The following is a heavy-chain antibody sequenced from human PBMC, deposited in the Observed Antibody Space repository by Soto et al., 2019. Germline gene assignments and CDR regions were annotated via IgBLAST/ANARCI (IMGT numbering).Heavy chain of an antibody. J-gene: IGHJ3*02. D-gene: IGHD4-17*01. CDR2: IAPHRDGT. Sequence: QVQVVQSGAEVKKPGASVKVSCKASGYSFTDYYMHWIRQAPGQGLEWMGWIAPHRDGTEFAQKFQGRITLTGDTSTSVACMELKGLTSADTAVYFCARGPYGDNAFDIWGQGTVVTVSS. CDR3: ARGPYGDNAFDI. V-gene: IGHV1-2*02. CDR1: GYSFTDYY.